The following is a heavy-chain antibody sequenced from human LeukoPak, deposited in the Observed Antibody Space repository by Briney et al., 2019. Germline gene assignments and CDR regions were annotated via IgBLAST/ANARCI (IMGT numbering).Heavy chain of an antibody. CDR2: IYSGDDT. J-gene: IGHJ4*02. V-gene: IGHV3-66*02. D-gene: IGHD6-13*01. Sequence: GGSLRLSCAASGFTVSSNYMNWVRQAPGKGLEWVSIIYSGDDTYYADSVKGRFTISRDNSKNTLYLQMNSLRAEDTAVYYCARGPGSSWYSEYWGQGTLVTVSS. CDR3: ARGPGSSWYSEY. CDR1: GFTVSSNY.